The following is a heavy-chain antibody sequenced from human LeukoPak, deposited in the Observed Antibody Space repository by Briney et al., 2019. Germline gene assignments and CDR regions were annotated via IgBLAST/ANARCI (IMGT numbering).Heavy chain of an antibody. D-gene: IGHD3-3*01. CDR3: ARDSITYYDFWSGYFYYMDV. CDR1: GFTFSSYS. V-gene: IGHV3-21*01. Sequence: GGSLRLSCAVSGFTFSSYSMNWVRQAPGKGLERVSSISSSSSYIYYADSVKGRFTISRDNDKNSLDLQMNSLRAEDTAVYYCARDSITYYDFWSGYFYYMDVWGKGTTVTVSS. CDR2: ISSSSSYI. J-gene: IGHJ6*03.